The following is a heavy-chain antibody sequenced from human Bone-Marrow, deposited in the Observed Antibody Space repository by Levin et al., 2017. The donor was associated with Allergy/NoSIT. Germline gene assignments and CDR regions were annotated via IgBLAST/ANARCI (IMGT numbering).Heavy chain of an antibody. CDR3: ARVPPIGSYYVHDAFDI. D-gene: IGHD1-26*01. V-gene: IGHV1-46*01. CDR1: GYTFTSFY. Sequence: GASVKVSCKASGYTFTSFYMHWVRQAPGQGPEWMGIINPSGGSTTYAQKFQDRVTMTRDTSTRTVYMELTSLRSEDTAMYFCARVPPIGSYYVHDAFDIWGQGTMVTISS. J-gene: IGHJ3*02. CDR2: INPSGGST.